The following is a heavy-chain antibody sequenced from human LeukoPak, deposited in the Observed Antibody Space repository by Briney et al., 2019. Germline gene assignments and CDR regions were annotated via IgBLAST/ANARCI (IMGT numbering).Heavy chain of an antibody. D-gene: IGHD5-18*01. J-gene: IGHJ4*02. Sequence: ASVKVSCKASGYTFTGCHMHWVRQAPGQGLEWMGWINPNSGGTNYAQKFQGRVTMTRDTSIITAYMELSRLRSDDTAVYYCARELTRGYSYGLYYFDYWGQGTLVTVSS. CDR2: INPNSGGT. CDR3: ARELTRGYSYGLYYFDY. CDR1: GYTFTGCH. V-gene: IGHV1-2*02.